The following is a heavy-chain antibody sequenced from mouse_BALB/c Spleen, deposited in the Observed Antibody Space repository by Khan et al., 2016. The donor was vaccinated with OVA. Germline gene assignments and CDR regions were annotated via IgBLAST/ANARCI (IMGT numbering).Heavy chain of an antibody. CDR1: GYSFTSYY. D-gene: IGHD2-2*01. CDR2: IDPFSGGT. V-gene: IGHV1S135*01. Sequence: IQLVQSGPELMKPGASVKISCKASGYSFTSYYIHWLMQSHGKSLEWIGYIDPFSGGTTYNQKFKGKATLTVDKSSSTAYILLSNLTSEDSAVYYCTRHGYVAWFTYWGQGTLVTVSA. J-gene: IGHJ3*01. CDR3: TRHGYVAWFTY.